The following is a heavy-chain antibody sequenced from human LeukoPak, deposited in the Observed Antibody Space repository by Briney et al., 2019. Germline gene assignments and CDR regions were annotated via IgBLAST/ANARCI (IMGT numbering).Heavy chain of an antibody. CDR2: MSPNSGDT. J-gene: IGHJ4*02. Sequence: ASVKVSCKASGYTFTGYYMHWVRQATGQRPEWMGWMSPNSGDTGYAQKFQDRVTMTRNTSISTAYMELSSLRSDDTAVYYCARGPPNWGHDYWGPGTLVTVSS. CDR3: ARGPPNWGHDY. D-gene: IGHD7-27*01. CDR1: GYTFTGYY. V-gene: IGHV1-8*02.